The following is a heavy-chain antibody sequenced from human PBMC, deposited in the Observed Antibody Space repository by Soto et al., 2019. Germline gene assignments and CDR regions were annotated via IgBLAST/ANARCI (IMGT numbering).Heavy chain of an antibody. CDR1: GDSLTDLS. Sequence: QVQLVQSGAEVKRPGASVKVSCKVSGDSLTDLSIHWVRQAPGKGLEYMGGFDPEDGEAMYAQNFQGRVTMTEDTSTDTSYMELTSLTSDDTAVYYCAVAYRGTYYGYLDPWGQGTLVTVSA. J-gene: IGHJ5*02. V-gene: IGHV1-24*01. CDR2: FDPEDGEA. CDR3: AVAYRGTYYGYLDP. D-gene: IGHD1-26*01.